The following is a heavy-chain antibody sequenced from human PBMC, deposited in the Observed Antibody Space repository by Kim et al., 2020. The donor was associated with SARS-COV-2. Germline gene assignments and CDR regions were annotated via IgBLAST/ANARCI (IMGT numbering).Heavy chain of an antibody. J-gene: IGHJ2*01. D-gene: IGHD1-26*01. CDR1: GGSISSSSYY. CDR3: ERREVFHWYFDL. Sequence: SETLSLTCTVSGGSISSSSYYWGWIRQPPGKGLEWIGSIYYSGSTYYNPSLKSRVTISVDTSKNQFSLKLSSVTAADTAVYYCERREVFHWYFDLWGRGTLVTVSS. V-gene: IGHV4-39*01. CDR2: IYYSGST.